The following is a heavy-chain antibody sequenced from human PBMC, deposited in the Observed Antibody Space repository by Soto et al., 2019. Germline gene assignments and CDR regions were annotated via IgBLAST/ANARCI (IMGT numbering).Heavy chain of an antibody. D-gene: IGHD3-10*01. J-gene: IGHJ6*02. CDR3: AREGSLGLDV. V-gene: IGHV3-74*03. Sequence: EVRLEEAGGGFVQPGGSLRVSCSGSGFIFSSFWMHWVRQGPGKGLEWVSRINGDGASLAYADSVKGRFSISRDNVKNTLQLQMNSLGADDTAVYFCAREGSLGLDVWGRGTTVTVPS. CDR2: INGDGASL. CDR1: GFIFSSFW.